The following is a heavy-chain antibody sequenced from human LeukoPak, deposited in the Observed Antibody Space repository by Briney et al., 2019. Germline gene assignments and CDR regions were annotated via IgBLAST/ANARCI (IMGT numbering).Heavy chain of an antibody. CDR2: IVVGSGNT. CDR1: GFTFTSSA. Sequence: ASVKVSCKASGFTFTSSAVQWVRQARGQRLEWIGWIVVGSGNTSYAQKFQERVTITRDMSTSTAYMELSSLRSEDTAVYYCAAEPFGTYYGFDYWGQGTLVTVSS. D-gene: IGHD1-26*01. J-gene: IGHJ4*02. CDR3: AAEPFGTYYGFDY. V-gene: IGHV1-58*01.